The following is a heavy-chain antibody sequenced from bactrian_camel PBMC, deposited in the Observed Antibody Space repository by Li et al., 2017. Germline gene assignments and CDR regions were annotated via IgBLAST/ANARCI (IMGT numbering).Heavy chain of an antibody. CDR1: GYTGSSIC. V-gene: IGHV3S1*01. Sequence: HVQLVESGGGSVQSGGSLRLSCAASGYTGSSICMGWFRQAPEKEREGVASINPSAGTPNYADSVKGRFTVSQDDANYTVYLQMNSLNPEDTALYYCAAGHGACYSGSWSFSTRLYSYWGQGTQVTVS. CDR3: AAGHGACYSGSWSFSTRLYSY. CDR2: INPSAGTP. D-gene: IGHD3*01. J-gene: IGHJ4*01.